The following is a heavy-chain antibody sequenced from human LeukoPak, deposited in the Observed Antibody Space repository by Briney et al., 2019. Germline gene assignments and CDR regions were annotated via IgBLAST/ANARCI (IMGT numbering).Heavy chain of an antibody. D-gene: IGHD6-13*01. J-gene: IGHJ4*02. Sequence: GESLKISCKGSGYKFTNYWIGWVRQMPGKGLEWMAIIFPGDSDSRYSPSFRDQVTISANKSTTTAYLQWSSLKASDTAMYYCARQVAAAGSLPYWGQGTLVTVSS. V-gene: IGHV5-51*01. CDR1: GYKFTNYW. CDR2: IFPGDSDS. CDR3: ARQVAAAGSLPY.